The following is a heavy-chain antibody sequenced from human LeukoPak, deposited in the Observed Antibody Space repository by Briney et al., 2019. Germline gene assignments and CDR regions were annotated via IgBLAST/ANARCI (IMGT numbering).Heavy chain of an antibody. J-gene: IGHJ4*02. CDR3: ARDLYYGSGIDY. Sequence: ASVKVSCKASGYTFTSYYMHWVRQAPGQGLEWMGWINPNSGGTNYAQKFQGRVTMTRDTSISAAYMELSRLRSDDTAVYYCARDLYYGSGIDYWGQGTLVTVSS. CDR1: GYTFTSYY. CDR2: INPNSGGT. V-gene: IGHV1-2*02. D-gene: IGHD3-10*01.